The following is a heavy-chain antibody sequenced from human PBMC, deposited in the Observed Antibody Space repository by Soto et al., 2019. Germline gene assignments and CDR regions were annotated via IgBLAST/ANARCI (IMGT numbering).Heavy chain of an antibody. J-gene: IGHJ5*02. CDR1: GYTFGDYA. D-gene: IGHD3-3*01. CDR3: TRAAVGVYYDFWSGINGWFDP. CDR2: IRSKAYGGTT. Sequence: GGSLRLSCTASGYTFGDYAMSWFRQAPGKGLEWVGFIRSKAYGGTTEYAASVKGRFTISRDDSKSIAYLQMNSLKTEDTAVYYCTRAAVGVYYDFWSGINGWFDPWGQGTLVTVS. V-gene: IGHV3-49*03.